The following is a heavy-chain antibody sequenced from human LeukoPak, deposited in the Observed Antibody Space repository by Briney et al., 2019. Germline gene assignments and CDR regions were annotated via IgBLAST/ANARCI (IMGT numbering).Heavy chain of an antibody. CDR2: IIPILGIA. J-gene: IGHJ5*02. V-gene: IGHV1-69*04. CDR1: GGTFSSYA. Sequence: ASVKVSCKASGGTFSSYAISWVRQAPGQGLEWMGRIIPILGIANYAQKFQGRVTITADKSTSTAYMELSSLRSEDAAVYYCARDIVAGYSSSWPYNWFDPWGQGTLVTVSS. D-gene: IGHD6-13*01. CDR3: ARDIVAGYSSSWPYNWFDP.